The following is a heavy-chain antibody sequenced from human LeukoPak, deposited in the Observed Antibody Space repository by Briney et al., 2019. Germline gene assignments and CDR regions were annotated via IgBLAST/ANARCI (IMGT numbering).Heavy chain of an antibody. V-gene: IGHV4-59*02. CDR2: VYYSGST. CDR3: AREANSPTARYWYFDL. CDR1: GGSVSSYY. Sequence: SETPSLTCTVSGGSVSSYYWSWMRQSPGKGLEWIGYVYYSGSTNYNPALKSRVTISLDTSEKQFSLKLSSVTAADTAVYYCAREANSPTARYWYFDLWGRGTQVTVSS. D-gene: IGHD2-21*01. J-gene: IGHJ2*01.